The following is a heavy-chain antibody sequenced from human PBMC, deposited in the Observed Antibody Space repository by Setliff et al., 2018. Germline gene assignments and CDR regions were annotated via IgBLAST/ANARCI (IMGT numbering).Heavy chain of an antibody. V-gene: IGHV4-34*01. J-gene: IGHJ4*02. CDR2: INHSGST. D-gene: IGHD3-16*01. Sequence: KPSETLSLTCAVYGGSFSGCYWSWIRQPPGKGLEWIGEINHSGSTNYNPSLKSRVTISVDTSKNQFSLKLSSVTAADTAVYYCAGSLGGFDYWGQGTLVTVSS. CDR1: GGSFSGCY. CDR3: AGSLGGFDY.